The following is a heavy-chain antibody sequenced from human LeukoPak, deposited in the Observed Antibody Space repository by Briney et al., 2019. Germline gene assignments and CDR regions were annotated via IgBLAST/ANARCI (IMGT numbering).Heavy chain of an antibody. CDR1: GFTFSSYS. Sequence: GGSLRLSCAASGFTFSSYSMNWVRQAPGKGLEWASSISSSSSYIYYADSVKGRFTISRDNAKNSLYLQMNSLRAEDTAVYYCARDRQLWAFDYWGQGALVTVSA. V-gene: IGHV3-21*01. CDR2: ISSSSSYI. CDR3: ARDRQLWAFDY. D-gene: IGHD5-18*01. J-gene: IGHJ4*02.